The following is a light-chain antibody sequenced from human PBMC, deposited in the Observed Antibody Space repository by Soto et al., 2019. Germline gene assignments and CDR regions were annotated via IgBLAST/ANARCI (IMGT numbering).Light chain of an antibody. CDR3: QLSHTTLT. Sequence: DIQMTQSPSTLSASVGDRVTITCRASQSISSWLAWYQQKPGKAPKLLIYKASSLESGVPSRFSGSGSGTEFTLTISSLQPEDSATYYCQLSHTTLTFGQGTRLEIK. CDR1: QSISSW. V-gene: IGKV1-5*03. CDR2: KAS. J-gene: IGKJ5*01.